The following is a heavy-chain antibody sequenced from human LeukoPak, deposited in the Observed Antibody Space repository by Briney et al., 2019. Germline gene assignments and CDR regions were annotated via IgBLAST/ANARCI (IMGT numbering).Heavy chain of an antibody. CDR2: IYYSGST. D-gene: IGHD2-15*01. J-gene: IGHJ3*02. CDR3: ARYCSGGSCSADAFDI. V-gene: IGHV4-30-4*08. CDR1: GGSISSGDYY. Sequence: PSQTLSLTCTVSGGSISSGDYYWSWIRQPPGKGLEWIGYIYYSGSTYYNPSLKSRVTISVDTSKNQFSLKLSSVTAADTAVYYCARYCSGGSCSADAFDIWGQGTMVTVSS.